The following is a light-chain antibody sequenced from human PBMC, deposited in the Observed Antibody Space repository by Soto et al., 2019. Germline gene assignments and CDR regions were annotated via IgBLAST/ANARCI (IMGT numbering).Light chain of an antibody. CDR3: QQFNSYPRT. J-gene: IGKJ4*01. Sequence: DIQLTQSPSFLSASAGDRVTITCRASQGISSDLAWFRQKPGKAPKLLIYTASTLQSGVPSRFSGSGSGTEFTLTISSLEPEVFATYYCQQFNSYPRTFGGGTKVEIK. CDR1: QGISSD. CDR2: TAS. V-gene: IGKV1-9*01.